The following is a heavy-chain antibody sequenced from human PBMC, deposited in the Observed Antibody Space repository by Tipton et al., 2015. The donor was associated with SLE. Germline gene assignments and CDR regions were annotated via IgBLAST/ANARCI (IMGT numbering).Heavy chain of an antibody. CDR1: GSSITSSSHY. Sequence: LRLSCSVSGSSITSSSHYWAWIRQPPGKGLEWIGSIYHSGSTYYNPSLKSRVTISVDASKNQFSLKLSSVTAADTAVYYCARCREYSSLYYFDYWGQGTLVTVSS. CDR2: IYHSGST. D-gene: IGHD6-6*01. CDR3: ARCREYSSLYYFDY. J-gene: IGHJ4*02. V-gene: IGHV4-39*07.